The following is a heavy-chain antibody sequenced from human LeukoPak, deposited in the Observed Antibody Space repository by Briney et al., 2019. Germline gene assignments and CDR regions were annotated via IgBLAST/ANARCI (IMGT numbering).Heavy chain of an antibody. J-gene: IGHJ1*01. V-gene: IGHV3-30-3*01. D-gene: IGHD6-13*01. CDR1: GFTFSSYA. Sequence: PGRSLRLSCAASGFTFSSYAMHWVRQAPGKGLEWVAVISYDGSNKYYADSVKGRFTISRDNSKNTLYLQMNSLRAEDTAVYYCARSEQQLVPPEYFQHWGQGTLVTVSS. CDR3: ARSEQQLVPPEYFQH. CDR2: ISYDGSNK.